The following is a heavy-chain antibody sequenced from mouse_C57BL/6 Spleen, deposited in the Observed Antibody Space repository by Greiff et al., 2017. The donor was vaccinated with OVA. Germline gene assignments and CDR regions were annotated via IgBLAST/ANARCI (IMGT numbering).Heavy chain of an antibody. V-gene: IGHV10-3*01. CDR2: IRSKSSNYAT. CDR3: VREGNYVGYFDV. Sequence: DVMLVESGGGLVQPKGSLKLSCAASGFTFNTYAMHWVRQAPGTGLEWVARIRSKSSNYATYYADSVKDRFTISRDDSQSMLYLQMNNLKTEDTAMYYCVREGNYVGYFDVWGTGTTVTVSS. CDR1: GFTFNTYA. J-gene: IGHJ1*03. D-gene: IGHD2-1*01.